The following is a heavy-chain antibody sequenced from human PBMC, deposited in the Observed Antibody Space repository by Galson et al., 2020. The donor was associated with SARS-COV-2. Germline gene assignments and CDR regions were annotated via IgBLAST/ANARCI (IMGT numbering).Heavy chain of an antibody. CDR2: IRSRTYDGTT. Sequence: GESLKISCTVDGFTFGDFAMSWFRQAPGKGLEWVGFIRSRTYDGTTEYAASVKDRFTISRDDSKNVAYLQMNSLITEDTAVYYCARGGFPYYYYMDVWGKGTTVTVSS. CDR3: ARGGFPYYYYMDV. V-gene: IGHV3-49*03. J-gene: IGHJ6*03. CDR1: GFTFGDFA.